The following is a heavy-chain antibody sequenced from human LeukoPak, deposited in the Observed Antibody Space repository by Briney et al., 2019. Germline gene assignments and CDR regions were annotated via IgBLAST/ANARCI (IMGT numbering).Heavy chain of an antibody. V-gene: IGHV1-24*01. CDR1: GYTLTELS. J-gene: IGHJ4*02. CDR3: ARGVTIFGVVIWFGY. D-gene: IGHD3-3*01. CDR2: FDPEDGET. Sequence: GASVKVSCKVSGYTLTELSMHWVRQAPGKGLEWMGGFDPEDGETIYAQKFQGRVTMTEDTPTDTAYMELSSLRSEDTAVYYCARGVTIFGVVIWFGYWGQGTLVTVSS.